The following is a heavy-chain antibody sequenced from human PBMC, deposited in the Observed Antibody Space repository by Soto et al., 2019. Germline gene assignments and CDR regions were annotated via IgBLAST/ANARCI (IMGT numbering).Heavy chain of an antibody. J-gene: IGHJ4*02. D-gene: IGHD7-27*01. CDR3: ARDGDWGLDF. CDR1: GFTFKDHG. CDR2: INWNGENV. V-gene: IGHV3-20*04. Sequence: EVQLVESGGTVVRPGGSLRLSCAASGFTFKDHGMNWVRQVPGEGLEWVSHINWNGENVGYADSVKGRFTISRDDARNSLYLQMNSLSAEDTALYFCARDGDWGLDFWGQGTLVTVSS.